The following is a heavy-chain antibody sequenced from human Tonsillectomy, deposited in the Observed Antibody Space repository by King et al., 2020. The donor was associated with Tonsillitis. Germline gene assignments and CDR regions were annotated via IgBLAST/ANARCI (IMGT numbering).Heavy chain of an antibody. CDR1: GGSISSYY. V-gene: IGHV4-59*01. D-gene: IGHD6-13*01. J-gene: IGHJ5*02. CDR3: ARSPPGIAAAGTRWFDP. CDR2: IYYSGST. Sequence: QLQESGPGLVKPSETRSLTCTVSGGSISSYYWSWIRQPPGKGLEWIGYIYYSGSTNYNPSLKSRVTISVDTSKNQFSLKLSSVTAADTAVYYCARSPPGIAAAGTRWFDPWGQGTLVTVSS.